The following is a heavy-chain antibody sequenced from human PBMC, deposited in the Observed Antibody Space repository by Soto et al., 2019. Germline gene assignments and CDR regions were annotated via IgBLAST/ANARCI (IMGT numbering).Heavy chain of an antibody. Sequence: PGGSLRLSCAASGFTVSSNYMSWVRQAPGKGLEWVSVIYSGGSTYYADSVKGRFTISRDNSKNTLYLQMNSLRAENTAVYYCASPAAARFHYYYGMDVWGKVTAGTVS. D-gene: IGHD6-6*01. CDR1: GFTVSSNY. V-gene: IGHV3-53*01. CDR3: ASPAAARFHYYYGMDV. CDR2: IYSGGST. J-gene: IGHJ6*04.